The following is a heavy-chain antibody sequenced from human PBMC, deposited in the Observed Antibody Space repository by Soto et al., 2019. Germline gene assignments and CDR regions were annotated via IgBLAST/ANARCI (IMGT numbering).Heavy chain of an antibody. CDR3: ARGPIYYGSGRYAY. CDR1: GGSFSGYY. J-gene: IGHJ4*02. D-gene: IGHD3-10*01. V-gene: IGHV4-34*01. Sequence: SETLSLTCAVYGGSFSGYYWSWIRQPPGKGLEWIGEINHSGSTNYNPSLKSRVTISVDTSKNQFSLKLSSVTAADTAVYYCARGPIYYGSGRYAYWAQGTLVPVSS. CDR2: INHSGST.